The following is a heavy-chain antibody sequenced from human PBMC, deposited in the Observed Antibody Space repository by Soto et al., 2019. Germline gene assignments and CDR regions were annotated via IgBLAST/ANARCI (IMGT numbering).Heavy chain of an antibody. V-gene: IGHV3-74*01. CDR2: IHSDGSST. D-gene: IGHD2-21*02. CDR3: ARGDTGGFDL. Sequence: EVQLVESEGGLVQRGGSLRLSCAASGFTFNYYWMHWVRQAPGQGLVWVSHIHSDGSSTTYADSVKGRFTISRDNAKSTMYVQMNSMRAEDKAGAYCARGDTGGFDLWGHGRTVT. J-gene: IGHJ3*01. CDR1: GFTFNYYW.